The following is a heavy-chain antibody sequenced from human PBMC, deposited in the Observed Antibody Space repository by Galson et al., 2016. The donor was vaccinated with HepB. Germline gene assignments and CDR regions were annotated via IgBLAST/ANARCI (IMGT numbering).Heavy chain of an antibody. J-gene: IGHJ6*02. CDR2: IGTSSTSSK. CDR3: ARDIGVEAAGTPHYYYGMDV. Sequence: SLRLSCAASGFTFSSYSMNWVRQAPGKGLEWVANIGTSSTSSKYYAESVKGRFTISRDQAKNSLYLQMNSLRDEDTAVYYCARDIGVEAAGTPHYYYGMDVWGQGTTVTVSS. D-gene: IGHD6-13*01. V-gene: IGHV3-48*02. CDR1: GFTFSSYS.